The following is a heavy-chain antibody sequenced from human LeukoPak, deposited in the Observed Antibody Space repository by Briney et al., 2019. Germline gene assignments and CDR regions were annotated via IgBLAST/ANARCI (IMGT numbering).Heavy chain of an antibody. CDR3: ARGRRYFGKIKYYFDY. Sequence: SETLSLTCAVYGGSFSGYYWSWIRQPPGKGLEWIGEINHSGSTNYNPSLKSRVTISVDTSKNQFSLKLSSVTAADTAVYYCARGRRYFGKIKYYFDYWGQGTLVTVSS. V-gene: IGHV4-34*01. CDR1: GGSFSGYY. J-gene: IGHJ4*02. CDR2: INHSGST. D-gene: IGHD3-9*01.